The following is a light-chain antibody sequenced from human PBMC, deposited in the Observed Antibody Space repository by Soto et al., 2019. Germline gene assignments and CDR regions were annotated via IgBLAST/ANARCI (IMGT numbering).Light chain of an antibody. J-gene: IGKJ3*01. CDR2: DAS. V-gene: IGKV3-11*01. CDR3: QQRCNRPPEVT. CDR1: QSVSSS. Sequence: EIVLTQSPDTLSLSPGERATLSCRASQSVSSSLAWYQQKPGHDPRRLIYDASTSATGIPARFSGSGSGTAFIPTTISIEPADFVVYYYQQRCNRPPEVTFGPGTKVDIK.